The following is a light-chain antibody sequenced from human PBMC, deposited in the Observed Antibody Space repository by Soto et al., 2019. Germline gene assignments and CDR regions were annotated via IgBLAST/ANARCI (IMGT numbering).Light chain of an antibody. J-gene: IGKJ1*01. CDR3: QQYYNNLPT. CDR1: QTVLYSSNNKNY. CDR2: WAS. Sequence: DIVMTQSPDSLAVSLGERATINCKSSQTVLYSSNNKNYLAWYQQKPGQPPKLLIYWASTRESGVPDRFSGSGSGTDFTLTISNLQAEDVAVYYCQQYYNNLPTFGQGTTVEIK. V-gene: IGKV4-1*01.